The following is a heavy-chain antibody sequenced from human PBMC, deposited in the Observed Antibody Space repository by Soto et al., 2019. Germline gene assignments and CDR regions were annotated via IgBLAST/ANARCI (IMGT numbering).Heavy chain of an antibody. CDR1: GFTFSSYS. J-gene: IGHJ4*02. CDR2: ISSSSSYI. CDR3: ARLELHYDSGSYFDY. D-gene: IGHD3-10*01. V-gene: IGHV3-21*01. Sequence: GGSLRLSCAASGFTFSSYSMNWVRQAPGKGLEWVSSISSSSSYIYYADSVNGRFTISRDNAKNSLYLQMNSLRAEDTAVYYCARLELHYDSGSYFDYWGQRTLVTVSS.